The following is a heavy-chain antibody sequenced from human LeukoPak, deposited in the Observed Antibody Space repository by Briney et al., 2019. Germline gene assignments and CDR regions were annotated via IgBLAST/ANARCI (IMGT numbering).Heavy chain of an antibody. Sequence: GGSLRLSCAASGCILRGLKRNGVGRAPGRGRGGVAYISSVASTMYYADSVKGRFTISRDDAKNSLFLQMNSLRAEDTAIYYCALLAVASDFDYWGQGTLVTVSS. CDR2: ISSVASTM. D-gene: IGHD6-19*01. J-gene: IGHJ4*02. CDR3: ALLAVASDFDY. CDR1: GCILRGLK. V-gene: IGHV3-48*03.